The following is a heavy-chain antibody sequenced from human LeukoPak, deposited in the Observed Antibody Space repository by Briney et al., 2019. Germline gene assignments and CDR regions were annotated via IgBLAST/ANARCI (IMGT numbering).Heavy chain of an antibody. Sequence: GASVKVSCKASGYTFTGYYMHWVRQAPGQGLEWMGWINPNNGGTNYAQKFQGRVTMTRDTSINTAYMELSRLRSDDTAVYYCARDWSGGAAAVYCWGQGTPVTVSS. CDR1: GYTFTGYY. CDR3: ARDWSGGAAAVYC. J-gene: IGHJ4*02. V-gene: IGHV1-2*02. D-gene: IGHD6-13*01. CDR2: INPNNGGT.